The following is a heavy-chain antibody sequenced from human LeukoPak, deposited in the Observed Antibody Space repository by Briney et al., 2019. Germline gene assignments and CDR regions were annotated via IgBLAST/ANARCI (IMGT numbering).Heavy chain of an antibody. D-gene: IGHD1-26*01. V-gene: IGHV3-23*01. CDR3: AKSWVGAN. Sequence: GGSLRLSCVASRFTSSGFAMSWVRQAPGKGLEWVSTTRDSGGTTYYADSVKGRFTISRDNSKNTLYLQMNSLRAEDTAIYYCAKSWVGANWGQGTMVTVSS. CDR1: RFTSSGFA. CDR2: TRDSGGTT. J-gene: IGHJ3*01.